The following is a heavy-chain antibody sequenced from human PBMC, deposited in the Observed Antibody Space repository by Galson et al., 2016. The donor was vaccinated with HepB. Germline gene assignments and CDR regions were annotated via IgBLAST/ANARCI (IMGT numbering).Heavy chain of an antibody. Sequence: SLRLSCAASGFTLSDYATSWVRQAPGKGLEWVATSSASGVSTYYADSVQGRFTISRDNSNNTLDLQMNSLRAEDTAIYYCAKDHRRGYSYGWYFDNWGQGTLVTVSS. J-gene: IGHJ4*02. V-gene: IGHV3-23*01. CDR2: SSASGVST. CDR1: GFTLSDYA. D-gene: IGHD5-18*01. CDR3: AKDHRRGYSYGWYFDN.